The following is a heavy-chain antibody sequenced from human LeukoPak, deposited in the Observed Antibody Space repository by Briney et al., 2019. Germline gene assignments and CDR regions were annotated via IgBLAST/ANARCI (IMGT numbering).Heavy chain of an antibody. CDR2: IYAGGSR. D-gene: IGHD2-8*02. J-gene: IGHJ4*02. CDR3: ARAAGRYCSGGSCSPHS. V-gene: IGHV3-53*01. CDR1: GFTVSNHD. Sequence: GGSLRLSCAAAGFTVSNHDMNWVRQAPGKGLEWVAVIYAGGSRYYSDAVKGGCSVFRDNSKSPVYLQMCNLRAEDTAVYYCARAAGRYCSGGSCSPHSWGQGTMVTVSS.